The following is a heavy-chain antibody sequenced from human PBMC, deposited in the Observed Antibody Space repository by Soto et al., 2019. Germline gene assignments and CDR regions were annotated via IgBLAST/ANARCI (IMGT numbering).Heavy chain of an antibody. Sequence: QVQLQESGPGLVKPSQTLSLTCTVSGGSISSGDYFWSWIRQSPWKGLEWIGYISSIGSTYYNPSLQSRVSVSRDTSKNQFSLKLSSVTTTDTAVYYCARGLVIRPYYYHGMDVWGQGTTVTVSS. J-gene: IGHJ6*02. CDR1: GGSISSGDYF. CDR3: ARGLVIRPYYYHGMDV. CDR2: ISSIGST. V-gene: IGHV4-30-4*01. D-gene: IGHD3-9*01.